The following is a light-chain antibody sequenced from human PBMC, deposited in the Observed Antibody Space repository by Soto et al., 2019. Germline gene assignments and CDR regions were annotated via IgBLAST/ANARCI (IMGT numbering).Light chain of an antibody. V-gene: IGLV4-69*01. J-gene: IGLJ1*01. Sequence: QLVLTQSPSASASLGASVKLTCTLSSGHSSYAIAWHQQQPEKGPRYLMKLNSDGSHSKGDGIPDRFSGSSSGAERYLSIASLQSKDEADYYCQTWGTGIHVFGTGTTLTVL. CDR3: QTWGTGIHV. CDR1: SGHSSYA. CDR2: LNSDGSH.